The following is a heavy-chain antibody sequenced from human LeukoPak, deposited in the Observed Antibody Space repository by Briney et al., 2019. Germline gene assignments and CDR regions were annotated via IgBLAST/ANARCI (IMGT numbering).Heavy chain of an antibody. J-gene: IGHJ5*02. CDR3: AKNGYYSSDP. D-gene: IGHD1-26*01. V-gene: IGHV4-34*08. Sequence: GSLRLSCAGSGFTSSVFDMNWVRQPPGKGLEWIGEIHHTGLTNYNPSLKSRVTISVDISNNAFSLKVTSVTAADTAVYYCAKNGYYSSDPWGPGTLVTVSS. CDR2: IHHTGLT. CDR1: GFTSSVFD.